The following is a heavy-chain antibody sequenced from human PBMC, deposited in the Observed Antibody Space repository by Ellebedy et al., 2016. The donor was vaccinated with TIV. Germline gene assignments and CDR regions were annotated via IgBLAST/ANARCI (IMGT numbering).Heavy chain of an antibody. CDR2: IYYSGST. CDR3: AREPRYQLLYLKDDPQYYYYGMDV. J-gene: IGHJ6*02. D-gene: IGHD2-2*01. V-gene: IGHV4-31*03. CDR1: GGSISSGGYY. Sequence: SETLSLXXTVSGGSISSGGYYWSWIRQHPGKGLEWIGYIYYSGSTYYNPSLKSRVTISVDTSKNQFSLKLSSVTAADTAVYYCAREPRYQLLYLKDDPQYYYYGMDVWGQGTTVTVSS.